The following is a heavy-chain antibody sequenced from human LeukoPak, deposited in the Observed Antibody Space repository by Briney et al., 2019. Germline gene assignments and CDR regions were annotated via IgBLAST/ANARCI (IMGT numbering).Heavy chain of an antibody. J-gene: IGHJ4*02. CDR3: ATAVDDYSNYGGDY. CDR1: GYTFTNYA. V-gene: IGHV1-3*01. Sequence: ASVKVSCKASGYTFTNYAIHWVRQAPGQRLEWMGWINAGNGNTKYSQKFQGRVTITRDTSASTAYMELSSLRSEDTAVYYCATAVDDYSNYGGDYWGQGTLVTVSS. D-gene: IGHD4-11*01. CDR2: INAGNGNT.